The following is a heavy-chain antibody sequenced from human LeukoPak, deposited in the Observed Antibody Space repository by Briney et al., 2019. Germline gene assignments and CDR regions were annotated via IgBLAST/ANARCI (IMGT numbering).Heavy chain of an antibody. V-gene: IGHV4-39*01. CDR3: ARQPALSSSSFYGMDV. CDR2: IYYSGNT. CDR1: GGSISSSTYY. J-gene: IGHJ6*02. D-gene: IGHD6-13*01. Sequence: KPSETLSLTCTVSGGSISSSTYYWGWIRQSPGKGLEWIGTIYYSGNTYYNPSLRSRVTISVDTSKNQFSLKVTSVTAEDTAVYYCARQPALSSSSFYGMDVWGQGITVTVSS.